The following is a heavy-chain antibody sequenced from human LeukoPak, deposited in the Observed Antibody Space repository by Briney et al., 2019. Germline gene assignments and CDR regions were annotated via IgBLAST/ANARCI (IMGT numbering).Heavy chain of an antibody. CDR2: INHSGST. CDR1: GFTFGDYA. J-gene: IGHJ4*02. D-gene: IGHD3-10*01. Sequence: LRLSCTASGFTFGDYAMSWFRQAPGKGLEWIGEINHSGSTIYNPSLQSRVTISVDTSKNHFSLKLNSVTAADTAVYYCARDFYGSAPDYWGQGTLVTVSS. CDR3: ARDFYGSAPDY. V-gene: IGHV4-34*01.